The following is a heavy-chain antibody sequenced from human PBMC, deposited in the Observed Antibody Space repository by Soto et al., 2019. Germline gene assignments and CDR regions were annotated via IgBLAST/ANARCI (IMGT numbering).Heavy chain of an antibody. Sequence: QVQLVESGGGVVQPGRSLRLSCAASGFTFSSYGMHWVRQAPGKGLEWVAVIWYDGSNKYYADSVKGRFTISRDNSKNTLYLQMNSLRAEDTAVYYCARGPTTVTRNDAFDIWGQGTMVTVSS. CDR2: IWYDGSNK. V-gene: IGHV3-33*01. CDR1: GFTFSSYG. D-gene: IGHD4-17*01. CDR3: ARGPTTVTRNDAFDI. J-gene: IGHJ3*02.